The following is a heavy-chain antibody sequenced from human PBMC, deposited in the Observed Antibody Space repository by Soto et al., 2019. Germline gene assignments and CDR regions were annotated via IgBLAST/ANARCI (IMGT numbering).Heavy chain of an antibody. CDR2: IKTDGSVT. CDR1: GFTFSTSW. CDR3: AANMYSATHY. J-gene: IGHJ4*02. V-gene: IGHV3-74*01. D-gene: IGHD1-26*01. Sequence: EMQLVESGGGLVQPGGSLRLSCAASGFTFSTSWMHWVREAPGEGLVWLSLIKTDGSVTTYADSVWGRFTISRDNAKNTLYLQMNSLRAEDTAVYYCAANMYSATHYWGQGTLVTVSS.